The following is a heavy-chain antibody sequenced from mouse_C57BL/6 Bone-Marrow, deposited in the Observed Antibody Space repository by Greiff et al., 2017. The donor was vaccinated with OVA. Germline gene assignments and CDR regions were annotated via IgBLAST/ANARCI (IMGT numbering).Heavy chain of an antibody. CDR3: ARDDGYLWDY. CDR1: GYSITSGYY. Sequence: EVHLVESGPGLVKPSQSLSLTCSVTGYSITSGYYWNWIRQFPGNKLEWMGYISYDGSNNYNPSLKNRISITRDTSKNQFFLKLNSVTTEDTATYYCARDDGYLWDYWGQGTSVTVSS. J-gene: IGHJ4*01. D-gene: IGHD2-3*01. V-gene: IGHV3-6*01. CDR2: ISYDGSN.